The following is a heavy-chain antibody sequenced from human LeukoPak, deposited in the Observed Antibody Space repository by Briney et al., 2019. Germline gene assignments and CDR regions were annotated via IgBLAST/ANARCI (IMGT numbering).Heavy chain of an antibody. D-gene: IGHD6-19*01. J-gene: IGHJ3*02. CDR3: ARDPNIAVAGTGDAFDI. Sequence: ASVKVSCKASGYTFTSYDINWVRQATGQGLEWMGWMNPNSGNTGYAQKFQGRVTITADESTSTAYMELSSLRSEDTAVYYCARDPNIAVAGTGDAFDIWGQGTMVTVSS. V-gene: IGHV1-8*03. CDR1: GYTFTSYD. CDR2: MNPNSGNT.